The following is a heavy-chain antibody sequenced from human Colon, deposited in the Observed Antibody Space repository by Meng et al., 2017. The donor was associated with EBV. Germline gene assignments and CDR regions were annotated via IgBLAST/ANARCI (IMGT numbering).Heavy chain of an antibody. J-gene: IGHJ4*02. CDR3: AIVRVIPAAVGFDY. D-gene: IGHD2-2*01. V-gene: IGHV4-4*02. CDR2: LYRGGGT. Sequence: LVESSDGIHPSCSGSVGSISTRDGWGWVRQPPGKGLEWIGELYRGGGTNYNPSFKSRVTISVDTSNNHFSLKLSYVTAADTAVYYCAIVRVIPAAVGFDYWGQGTLVTVSS. CDR1: VGSISTRDG.